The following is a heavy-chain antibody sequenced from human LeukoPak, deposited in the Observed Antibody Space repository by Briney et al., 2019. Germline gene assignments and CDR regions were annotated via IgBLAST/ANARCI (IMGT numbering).Heavy chain of an antibody. CDR1: GGSISDNY. V-gene: IGHV4-4*07. CDR2: IYSTGSI. Sequence: SETLSPTCIVSGGSISDNYWSWIRQPAGKGLEWIGRIYSTGSINYSPSLKSRVTMSVDTSKNHFSLTLTSVSAADTAVYYCARGGAMTGYYDSWGQGTLVTVSS. J-gene: IGHJ5*01. CDR3: ARGGAMTGYYDS. D-gene: IGHD3-9*01.